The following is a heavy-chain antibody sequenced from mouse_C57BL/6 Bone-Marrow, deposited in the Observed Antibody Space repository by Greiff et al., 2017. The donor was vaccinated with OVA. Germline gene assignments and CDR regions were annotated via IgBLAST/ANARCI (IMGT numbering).Heavy chain of an antibody. Sequence: EVKVVESGEGLVKPGGSLKLSCAASGFTFSSYAMSWVRQTPEKRLEWVAYISSGGDYIYYADTVKSRFTISRDNARNTLYLQMSSLKSEDTAMYYCTRLLDAMDYWGQGTSVTVSS. CDR2: ISSGGDYI. CDR3: TRLLDAMDY. V-gene: IGHV5-9-1*02. J-gene: IGHJ4*01. CDR1: GFTFSSYA. D-gene: IGHD2-1*01.